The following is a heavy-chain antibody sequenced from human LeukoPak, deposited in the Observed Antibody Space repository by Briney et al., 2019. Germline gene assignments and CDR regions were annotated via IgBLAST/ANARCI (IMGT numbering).Heavy chain of an antibody. CDR3: AKDISMITFGGAGPTGVFDY. J-gene: IGHJ4*02. Sequence: GGSLRLSCAASGFTVSSNYMSWVRQAPGKGLEWVSGINWNSGSIGYADSVQGRFTVSRDNAKNSLYLQMNSLRAEDTALYYCAKDISMITFGGAGPTGVFDYWGQGTLVTVSS. V-gene: IGHV3-9*01. CDR1: GFTVSSNY. D-gene: IGHD3-16*01. CDR2: INWNSGSI.